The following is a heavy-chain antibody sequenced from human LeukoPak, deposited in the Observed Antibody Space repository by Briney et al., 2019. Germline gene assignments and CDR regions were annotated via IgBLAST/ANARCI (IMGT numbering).Heavy chain of an antibody. CDR2: IRYDGSNK. CDR1: AFTFSNYG. J-gene: IGHJ6*02. D-gene: IGHD4-17*01. CDR3: AKDPYRTTVTGYYYGMDV. Sequence: GGSLRLSCAASAFTFSNYGMHWVRQAPGKGLEWVAFIRYDGSNKYYAASVEGRFTISRDNSKNTLYLQMDSLRAEDTAVYYCAKDPYRTTVTGYYYGMDVWGQGTTVTVSS. V-gene: IGHV3-30*02.